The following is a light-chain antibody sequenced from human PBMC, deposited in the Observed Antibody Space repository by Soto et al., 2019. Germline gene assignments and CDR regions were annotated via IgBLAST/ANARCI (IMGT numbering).Light chain of an antibody. CDR2: GAS. V-gene: IGKV3-20*01. CDR1: QSVSSSY. Sequence: EIVLTQSPGTLSLSPGEGGTLSCRASQSVSSSYLAWYQQKPGQAPRLLIYGASSRATGIPDRFSGSGSGTDFTLTITRLEPEDLAVYYCQQYGSSLVTFGGGTKVEIK. CDR3: QQYGSSLVT. J-gene: IGKJ4*01.